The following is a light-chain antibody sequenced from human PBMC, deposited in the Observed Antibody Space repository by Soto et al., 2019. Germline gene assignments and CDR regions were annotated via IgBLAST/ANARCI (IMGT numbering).Light chain of an antibody. CDR3: QQYAGWPRT. V-gene: IGKV3-15*01. J-gene: IGKJ2*01. CDR2: GAS. Sequence: ETVMTQSPATLSVSPGDRVTLSCRASQSIGTNLLWLQQSPGQPPRLLISGASDRVAGVPDRFSGSGSGTDLTLTISGLQSEDCAVYYCQQYAGWPRTFGQGTKLAIK. CDR1: QSIGTN.